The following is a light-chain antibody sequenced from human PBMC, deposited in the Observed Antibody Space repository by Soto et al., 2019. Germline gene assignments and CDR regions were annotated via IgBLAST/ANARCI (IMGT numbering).Light chain of an antibody. CDR3: QKYNSYPLT. J-gene: IGKJ4*01. CDR1: QSISSW. Sequence: DIQMTQSPSTLSASVGDRVTITCRASQSISSWLAWYQQKPGKAPNLLIYKASSLESGVPSRFSGSGSGTEYTLPISSLQSDDFAAYYRQKYNSYPLTFGGGKKVEIK. V-gene: IGKV1-5*03. CDR2: KAS.